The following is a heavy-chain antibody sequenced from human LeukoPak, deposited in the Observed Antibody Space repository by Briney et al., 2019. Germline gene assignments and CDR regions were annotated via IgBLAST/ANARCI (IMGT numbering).Heavy chain of an antibody. CDR2: IYYSGST. V-gene: IGHV4-39*01. CDR3: ARHYLLSFDY. J-gene: IGHJ4*02. D-gene: IGHD1-26*01. CDR1: GGSISSSSYY. Sequence: SETLSLTCTVSGGSISSSSYYWGWLRQPPGKGLEWIGSIYYSGSTYYNPSLKSRVTITVDTSKNQFPLKLSSVTAADTAVYYCARHYLLSFDYWGQGTLVTVSS.